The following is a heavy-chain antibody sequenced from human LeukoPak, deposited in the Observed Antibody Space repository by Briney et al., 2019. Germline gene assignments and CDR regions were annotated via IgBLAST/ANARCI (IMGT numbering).Heavy chain of an antibody. Sequence: GGSLRLSCAPSEFTFSRFELNCVREAPGEGLEWVSYISSSGNTISYADSVKGRFTISRDNAKNLLYLQVISLRAEDTAVYYCARGPSIAARYDAFDIWGQGTMVTVSS. D-gene: IGHD6-6*01. CDR1: EFTFSRFE. CDR3: ARGPSIAARYDAFDI. CDR2: ISSSGNTI. J-gene: IGHJ3*02. V-gene: IGHV3-48*03.